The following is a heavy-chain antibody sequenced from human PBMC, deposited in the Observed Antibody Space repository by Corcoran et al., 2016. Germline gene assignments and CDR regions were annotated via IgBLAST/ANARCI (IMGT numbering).Heavy chain of an antibody. J-gene: IGHJ4*02. D-gene: IGHD1-1*01. CDR2: IYYSGST. CDR3: ARGRLQRVQGDYFDY. CDR1: GGSISSGGYY. V-gene: IGHV4-31*03. Sequence: QVQLQESGPGLVKPSQTLSLSCTVSGGSISSGGYYWSWNRPHPGRDLEWIGYIYYSGSTYYNPSHKSRVTITVDTSKNQFSLKKSSVTAADTAVYYWARGRLQRVQGDYFDYWGQGSLVTVSS.